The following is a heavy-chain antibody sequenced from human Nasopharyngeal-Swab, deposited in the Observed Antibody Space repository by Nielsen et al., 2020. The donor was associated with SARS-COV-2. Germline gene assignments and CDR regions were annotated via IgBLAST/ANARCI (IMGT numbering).Heavy chain of an antibody. J-gene: IGHJ6*03. CDR3: ARAILNLGRGDYMDV. D-gene: IGHD1-1*01. Sequence: WIRQPPGKGLEWIGRLYTSGTTNYNPSLKSRVTISVDTSKDQFSLKLSSVTAADTAVYYCARAILNLGRGDYMDVWGKGTTVPSP. V-gene: IGHV4-61*02. CDR2: LYTSGTT.